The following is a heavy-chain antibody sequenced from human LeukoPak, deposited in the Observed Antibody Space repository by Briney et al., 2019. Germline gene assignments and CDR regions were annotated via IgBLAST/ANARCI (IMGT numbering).Heavy chain of an antibody. CDR3: ARCPESSGYYYELDS. V-gene: IGHV3-48*03. CDR1: GFTSSSFE. J-gene: IGHJ4*02. CDR2: ISSSGNTI. Sequence: GGSLRLSCAASGFTSSSFEMTWVRQAPGKGLEWVSYISSSGNTIYYADSVKGRFTISRDNAKNSLYLQMSSLTAGDTAVYYCARCPESSGYYYELDSWGQGTLVTVSS. D-gene: IGHD3-22*01.